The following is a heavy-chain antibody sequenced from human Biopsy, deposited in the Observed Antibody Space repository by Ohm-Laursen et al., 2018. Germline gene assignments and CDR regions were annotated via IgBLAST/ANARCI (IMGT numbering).Heavy chain of an antibody. V-gene: IGHV4-38-2*01. CDR2: IYHSGST. CDR3: ARLEWRDTFFDF. D-gene: IGHD3-3*01. J-gene: IGHJ4*02. Sequence: SDTLSLTCAVSGYPIKSGYYWGWIRQPPGKGPEWIGNIYHSGSTYYNPSLKSRVTISVEKSKNQFSLKLSSVTAADTAVYYCARLEWRDTFFDFWGQGRLVTVSS. CDR1: GYPIKSGYY.